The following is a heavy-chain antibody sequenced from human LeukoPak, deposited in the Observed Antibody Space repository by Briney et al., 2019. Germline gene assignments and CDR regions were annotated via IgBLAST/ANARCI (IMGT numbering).Heavy chain of an antibody. D-gene: IGHD5-24*01. CDR1: GGSITSSHW. Sequence: PSETLSLTCAVSGGSITSSHWWSWVRQSPGKGLEWIGEISLSGITNYNPSLQSRVTMSVDMSKNNFSLKLSSVTAADTAIYYCARHRRWLQPTEYYFDYWGQGTLVTVSS. CDR2: ISLSGIT. CDR3: ARHRRWLQPTEYYFDY. V-gene: IGHV4-4*02. J-gene: IGHJ4*02.